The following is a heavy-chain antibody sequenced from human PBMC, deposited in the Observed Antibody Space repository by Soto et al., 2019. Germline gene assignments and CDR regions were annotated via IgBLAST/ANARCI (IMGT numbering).Heavy chain of an antibody. D-gene: IGHD3-9*01. Sequence: ASVKVSCKASGYTFTSYGISWVRQAPGQGLEWMGWISAYNGNTNYAQKLQGRATMTTDTSTSTAYMELRSLRSDDTAVYYCARDRRDVLRYFDWLSPFDYWGQGTLVTVSS. V-gene: IGHV1-18*04. CDR1: GYTFTSYG. CDR2: ISAYNGNT. J-gene: IGHJ4*02. CDR3: ARDRRDVLRYFDWLSPFDY.